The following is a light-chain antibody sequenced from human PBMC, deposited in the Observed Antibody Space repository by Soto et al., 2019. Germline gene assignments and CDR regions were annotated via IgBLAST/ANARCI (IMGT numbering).Light chain of an antibody. V-gene: IGLV1-40*01. CDR1: SPNIGTGYD. CDR2: GNN. CDR3: QSYDSSLSAWV. Sequence: QSVLTQPPSVSGAPGQRVTISCTGSSPNIGTGYDVHWYQQLPGTAPKLLIYGNNNRPSGVPDRFSGSKSGTSASLAITGLQAEDEADDYCQSYDSSLSAWVFGGGTKVTVL. J-gene: IGLJ3*02.